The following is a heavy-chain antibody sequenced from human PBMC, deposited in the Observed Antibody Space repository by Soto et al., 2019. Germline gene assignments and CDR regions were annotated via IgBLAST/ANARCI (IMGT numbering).Heavy chain of an antibody. J-gene: IGHJ6*02. CDR3: ARDSSIFGVVGGMDV. Sequence: PSETLSLTCTVSGGSISSYYWSWIRQPAGKGLEWIGRIYTSGSTNYNPSLKSRVTMSVDTSKNQFSLKLSSVAAADTAVYYCARDSSIFGVVGGMDVWGQGTTVTVSS. V-gene: IGHV4-4*07. CDR1: GGSISSYY. D-gene: IGHD3-3*01. CDR2: IYTSGST.